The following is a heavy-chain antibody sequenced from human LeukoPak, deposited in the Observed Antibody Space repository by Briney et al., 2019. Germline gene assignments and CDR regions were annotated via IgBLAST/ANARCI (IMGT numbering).Heavy chain of an antibody. D-gene: IGHD3-16*01. V-gene: IGHV3-74*01. CDR3: ARDGGGGDYGY. Sequence: PGGSLRPSCAASGFTFSSYWMHWVRQAPGKGLVWVSRINSDGSSTSYADSVKGRFTISRDNAKNTLYLQMNSLRAEDTAVYYCARDGGGGDYGYWGQGTLVTVSS. CDR2: INSDGSST. CDR1: GFTFSSYW. J-gene: IGHJ4*02.